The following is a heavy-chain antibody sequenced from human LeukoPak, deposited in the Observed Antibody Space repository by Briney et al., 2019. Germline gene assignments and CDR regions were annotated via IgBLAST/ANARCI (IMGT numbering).Heavy chain of an antibody. CDR1: GYSFTSHY. Sequence: ASVKVSCKASGYSFTSHYMHWVRQAPGQGLEWLGLINPSGSSTLYAQKFQGRVTMTRDTSISTAYMELSRLRSDDTAVYYCARAVRGVIPDYWGQGTLVTVSS. CDR2: INPSGSST. V-gene: IGHV1-46*01. D-gene: IGHD3-10*01. CDR3: ARAVRGVIPDY. J-gene: IGHJ4*02.